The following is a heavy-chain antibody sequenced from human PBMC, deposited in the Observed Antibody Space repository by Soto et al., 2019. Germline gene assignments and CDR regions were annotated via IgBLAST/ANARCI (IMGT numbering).Heavy chain of an antibody. CDR1: GYTFYSYG. J-gene: IGHJ5*02. CDR3: ARDRIAAAGNGDWFYT. Sequence: QVQLVQSGAEVKKPGASVTVSCKASGYTFYSYGISWVRQAPGQVLEWMGWISAYNGNTNYAQKLPGRVTMTTDTSTSTASMELRSLRSGDTAGYYWARDRIAAAGNGDWFYTGGQGTLVTVSS. CDR2: ISAYNGNT. D-gene: IGHD6-13*01. V-gene: IGHV1-18*01.